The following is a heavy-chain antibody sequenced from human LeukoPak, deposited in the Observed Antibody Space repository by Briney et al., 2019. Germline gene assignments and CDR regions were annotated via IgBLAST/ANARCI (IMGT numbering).Heavy chain of an antibody. CDR1: GFTFSSYW. CDR2: INSDGSST. CDR3: ARDPPDYYYYGMDV. V-gene: IGHV3-74*01. J-gene: IGHJ6*02. Sequence: GGSLRLSCAASGFTFSSYWMHWVRQAPGKGLVWVSRINSDGSSTNYAVSVKGRFTISRDNAKNTLYLQMNSLRAEDTAVYYCARDPPDYYYYGMDVWGQGTTVTVSS.